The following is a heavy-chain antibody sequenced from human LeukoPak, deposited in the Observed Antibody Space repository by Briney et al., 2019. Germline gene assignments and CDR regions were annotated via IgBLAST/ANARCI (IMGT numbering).Heavy chain of an antibody. V-gene: IGHV4-39*07. CDR2: IYYSGST. D-gene: IGHD3-16*02. CDR3: ARANVWGSYRYLDY. Sequence: SETLSLTCTVSGGSISSSSYYWGWIRQPPGKGLEWIGSIYYSGSTYYNPSLKSRVTISVDTSKNQFSLKLSSVTAVDTAVYYCARANVWGSYRYLDYWGQGTLVTVSS. CDR1: GGSISSSSYY. J-gene: IGHJ4*02.